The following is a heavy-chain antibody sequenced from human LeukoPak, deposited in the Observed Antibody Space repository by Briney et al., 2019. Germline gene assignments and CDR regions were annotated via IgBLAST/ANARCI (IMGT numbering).Heavy chain of an antibody. CDR1: GYTFTSYG. J-gene: IGHJ4*02. CDR3: ARDIPILGSVGGIAYDY. Sequence: ASVKVSFKASGYTFTSYGISWVRQAPGQGLEWMGWISAYNGNTNYAQKLQGRVTMTTDTSTSTAYMELRSLRSDDTAVYYCARDIPILGSVGGIAYDYWGQGTLVTVSS. CDR2: ISAYNGNT. D-gene: IGHD6-13*01. V-gene: IGHV1-18*01.